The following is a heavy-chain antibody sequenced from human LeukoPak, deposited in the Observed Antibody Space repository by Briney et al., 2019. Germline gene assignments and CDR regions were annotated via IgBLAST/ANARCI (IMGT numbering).Heavy chain of an antibody. D-gene: IGHD3-10*01. CDR2: INSDASST. J-gene: IGHJ5*02. Sequence: GGSLRLSCAASGCTFSSYWMHWVRQPPGKGLVWVSRINSDASSTYYADSVKGRFSISRDNTKNTLYLQMNSLRAEDTAVYYCARGYGDWFDPWGQGTLVTVSS. CDR3: ARGYGDWFDP. V-gene: IGHV3-74*01. CDR1: GCTFSSYW.